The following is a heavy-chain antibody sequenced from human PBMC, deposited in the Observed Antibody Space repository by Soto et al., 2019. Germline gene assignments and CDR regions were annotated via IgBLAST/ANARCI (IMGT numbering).Heavy chain of an antibody. V-gene: IGHV3-23*01. CDR2: ISGSGGST. J-gene: IGHJ5*02. Sequence: GGSLRLSCAASGFTFSSYAMSWVRQAPGKGLEWVSAISGSGGSTYYADSVTGRFTISRDNSKNTLYRKMNSLRAEDTAVYYCAKFYRAPHTYYDFWSEDLSSNWFDPWGQGTLVTVSS. CDR3: AKFYRAPHTYYDFWSEDLSSNWFDP. CDR1: GFTFSSYA. D-gene: IGHD3-3*01.